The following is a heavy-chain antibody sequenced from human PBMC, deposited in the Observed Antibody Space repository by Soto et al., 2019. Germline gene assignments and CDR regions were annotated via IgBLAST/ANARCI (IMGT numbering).Heavy chain of an antibody. CDR1: GGTFSSYA. D-gene: IGHD5-12*01. CDR3: ARAGDGYTQGALVY. CDR2: IIPIFGTA. Sequence: GASVKVSCKASGGTFSSYAISWVRQAPGQGLEWMGGIIPIFGTANYAQKFQGRVTITADESTSTAYMELSSLRSEDTAVYYCARAGDGYTQGALVYWGQGTLVTVSS. V-gene: IGHV1-69*13. J-gene: IGHJ4*02.